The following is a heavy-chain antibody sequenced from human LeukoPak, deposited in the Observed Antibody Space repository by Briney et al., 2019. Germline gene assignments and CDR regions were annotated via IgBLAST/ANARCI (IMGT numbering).Heavy chain of an antibody. CDR1: GGSISSYY. J-gene: IGHJ4*02. CDR2: IYYSGST. CDR3: ASSQRWELDFDY. Sequence: SETLSLTCTVSGGSISSYYWSWIRQPPGKGLEWIGYIYYSGSTNYNPSLKSRVTISVDTSKNQFSLKLSSVTAADTAVYYCASSQRWELDFDYWGQGTLVTVSS. D-gene: IGHD1-26*01. V-gene: IGHV4-59*01.